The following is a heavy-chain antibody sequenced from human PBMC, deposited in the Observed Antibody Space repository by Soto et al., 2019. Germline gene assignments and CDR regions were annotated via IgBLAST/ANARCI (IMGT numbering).Heavy chain of an antibody. CDR1: GYTFTGYY. Sequence: ASVKVSCTACGYTFTGYYMHWVRQAPGQGLEWMGWINPNSGGTNYAQKFQGWVTMTRDTSISTAYMELSRLRSDDTAVYYCARTYYDFWSGYYTDGYFDYWGQGTLVTVSS. CDR3: ARTYYDFWSGYYTDGYFDY. D-gene: IGHD3-3*01. J-gene: IGHJ4*02. CDR2: INPNSGGT. V-gene: IGHV1-2*04.